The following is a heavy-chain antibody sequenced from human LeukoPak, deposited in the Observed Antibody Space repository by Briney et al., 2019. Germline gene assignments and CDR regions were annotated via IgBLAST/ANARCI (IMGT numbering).Heavy chain of an antibody. Sequence: PGRSLRLSCGASGFTFSSYAMHWVRQAPGKGLEWVAVISYDGSSKYYADSVKGRLTISRDNSKNTLYLQMNSLRAEDTAVYYCAYSSSWYSPIDYWGQGTLVTVSS. CDR1: GFTFSSYA. CDR3: AYSSSWYSPIDY. V-gene: IGHV3-30-3*01. J-gene: IGHJ4*02. CDR2: ISYDGSSK. D-gene: IGHD6-13*01.